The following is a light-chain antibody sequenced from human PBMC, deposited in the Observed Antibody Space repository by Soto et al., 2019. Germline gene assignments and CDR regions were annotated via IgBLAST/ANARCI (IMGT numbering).Light chain of an antibody. CDR2: DAS. CDR3: HQYYRTPRT. V-gene: IGKV3-20*01. CDR1: QTLNLNY. J-gene: IGKJ1*01. Sequence: EIGLTQSPGTLSLSPGERATLFCRANQTLNLNYLAWYQQKPGQAPRLLIYDASTRATGTPDRFSGTGSATDFTLIISRLEPEDFAVYDCHQYYRTPRTFGQGTKVDIK.